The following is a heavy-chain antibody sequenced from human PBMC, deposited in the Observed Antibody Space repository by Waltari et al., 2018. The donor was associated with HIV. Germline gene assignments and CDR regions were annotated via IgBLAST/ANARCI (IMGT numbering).Heavy chain of an antibody. CDR1: DYSITSGYY. J-gene: IGHJ4*02. Sequence: QVQLQESGPGLVKPSETLSITCSVSDYSITSGYYWGWIRQSPGRGLEWIGSISHSGTTVYSPSLKSRITLFRNTSKNQFFLKLTSATAADTAVYYCASTYYDLLEGWYFDFWGQGRLVTVSS. CDR3: ASTYYDLLEGWYFDF. V-gene: IGHV4-38-2*02. D-gene: IGHD3-3*01. CDR2: ISHSGTT.